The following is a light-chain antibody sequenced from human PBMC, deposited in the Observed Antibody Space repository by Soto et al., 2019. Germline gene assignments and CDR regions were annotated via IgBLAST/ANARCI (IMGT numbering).Light chain of an antibody. J-gene: IGKJ4*01. Sequence: EIVLTQSPGTLSLSPGERVTLSCRASQSVSSGYLAWYQQKPGQAPRLVIYGASSRATGIPDRFTGSGSGTDFTLTISRLEPEDFAVYYCQQYSSSSPLSFGGGTKVDIK. CDR1: QSVSSGY. CDR3: QQYSSSSPLS. CDR2: GAS. V-gene: IGKV3-20*01.